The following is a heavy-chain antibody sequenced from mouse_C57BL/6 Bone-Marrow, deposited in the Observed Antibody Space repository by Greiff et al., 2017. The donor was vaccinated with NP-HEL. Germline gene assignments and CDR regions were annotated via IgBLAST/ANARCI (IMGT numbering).Heavy chain of an antibody. V-gene: IGHV5-6*01. CDR3: ARPLLDY. Sequence: EVKLMESGGDLVKPGGSLKLSCAASGFTFSSYGMSWVRQTPDKRLEWVATISSGGSYTYYPDSVKGRFTISRDNAKNTLYLQMSSLKSEDTAMYYCARPLLDYWGQGTTLTVSS. J-gene: IGHJ2*01. CDR1: GFTFSSYG. CDR2: ISSGGSYT.